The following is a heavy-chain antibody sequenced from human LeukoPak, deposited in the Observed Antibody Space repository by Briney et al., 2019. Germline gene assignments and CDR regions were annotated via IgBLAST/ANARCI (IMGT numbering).Heavy chain of an antibody. Sequence: GGSLRLSCAASGFTFSSYAMSWVRQAPGKGLEWVSTISGSGGSTYYADSVKGRFTISRDSSKNTLYLQMNSLRAEDTAVYYCAKNPDRIAVAGTVFDYWGQGTLVTVSS. V-gene: IGHV3-23*01. CDR2: ISGSGGST. D-gene: IGHD6-19*01. J-gene: IGHJ4*02. CDR1: GFTFSSYA. CDR3: AKNPDRIAVAGTVFDY.